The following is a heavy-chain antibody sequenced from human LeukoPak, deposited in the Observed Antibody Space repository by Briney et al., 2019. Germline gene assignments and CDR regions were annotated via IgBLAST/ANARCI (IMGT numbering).Heavy chain of an antibody. CDR2: IWYDGSNK. Sequence: GGSLRLSCAASGFTFSTYGMHWVRQAPGEGLEWVSVIWYDGSNKYYADSVKGRFTISRDNSKNTLYLQMDSLRAEDTAVYYCARDLVGATFDSSDEYWGQGTLVTVSS. J-gene: IGHJ4*02. CDR3: ARDLVGATFDSSDEY. CDR1: GFTFSTYG. D-gene: IGHD1-26*01. V-gene: IGHV3-33*01.